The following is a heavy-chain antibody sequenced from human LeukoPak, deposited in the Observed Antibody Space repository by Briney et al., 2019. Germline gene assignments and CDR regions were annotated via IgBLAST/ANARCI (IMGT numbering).Heavy chain of an antibody. V-gene: IGHV3-33*06. CDR1: GFTFSSYG. D-gene: IGHD2-2*02. Sequence: PGGSLRLSCAASGFTFSSYGMHWVRQAPGKGLEWVAVIWYDGSNKYYADSVKGRFTISRDNSKNTLYLQMNSLRAEDTAVYYCAKHYQLLYRFDYWGQGTLVTVSS. J-gene: IGHJ4*02. CDR3: AKHYQLLYRFDY. CDR2: IWYDGSNK.